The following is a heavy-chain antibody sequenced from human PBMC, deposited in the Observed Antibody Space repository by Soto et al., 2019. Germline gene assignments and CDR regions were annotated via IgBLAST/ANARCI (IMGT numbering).Heavy chain of an antibody. CDR2: IFSSGST. J-gene: IGHJ5*02. Sequence: SETLSLTCTVSGGSITDYSWVWIRQPAGKGPEWIGRIFSSGSTNYNPSLKGRITMSLDTSKNQFSLKLNSATATDTAVYFCARDQGVVVTADNWFDPWGQGILVTVSS. V-gene: IGHV4-4*07. CDR3: ARDQGVVVTADNWFDP. CDR1: GGSITDYS. D-gene: IGHD2-21*02.